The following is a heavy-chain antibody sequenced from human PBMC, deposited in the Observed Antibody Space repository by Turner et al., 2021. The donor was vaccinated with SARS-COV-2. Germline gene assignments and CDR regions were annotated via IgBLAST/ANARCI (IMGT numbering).Heavy chain of an antibody. J-gene: IGHJ6*02. Sequence: VQLQESGPGLGNTSETLSPNVTDSGGSISSFYWTWNRPPAGKGLGWIGRLYTSGSTKYTPSLKSRVTMSIDTSKNRFSLKLSSVTAADTAVYYCAREWWESTTVTTAAYYFGMDVWGQGTTVTVSS. CDR1: GGSISSFY. CDR3: AREWWESTTVTTAAYYFGMDV. D-gene: IGHD4-17*01. CDR2: LYTSGST. V-gene: IGHV4-4*07.